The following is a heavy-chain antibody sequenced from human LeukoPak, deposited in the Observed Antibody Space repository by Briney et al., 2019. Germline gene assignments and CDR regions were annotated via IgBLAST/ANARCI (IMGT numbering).Heavy chain of an antibody. CDR1: GYTFTSYD. D-gene: IGHD3-3*01. CDR3: AKDRKSKDLDSIDI. J-gene: IGHJ3*02. Sequence: ASVKVFCKASGYTFTSYDINWVRQATGQGLEWMGWMNPNSGNTGYAQKFQGRVTITRNTSISTAYMELSSLRSEDTALYYCAKDRKSKDLDSIDIWGQGTMVTVSS. V-gene: IGHV1-8*03. CDR2: MNPNSGNT.